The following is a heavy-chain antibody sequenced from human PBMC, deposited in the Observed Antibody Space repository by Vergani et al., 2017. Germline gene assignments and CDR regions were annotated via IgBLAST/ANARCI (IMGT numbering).Heavy chain of an antibody. Sequence: QVQLQQWGAGLLKPSETLSLTCAVYGGSFSGYYWSWIRQPPGKGLEWIGEINHSGSTNYNPSLKSRGTISVDTSKNQFSLKLSSVTAADTAVYYCAREVTDCSGGSCYRNWFDPWGQGTLVTVSS. V-gene: IGHV4-34*01. CDR3: AREVTDCSGGSCYRNWFDP. J-gene: IGHJ5*02. CDR2: INHSGST. CDR1: GGSFSGYY. D-gene: IGHD2-15*01.